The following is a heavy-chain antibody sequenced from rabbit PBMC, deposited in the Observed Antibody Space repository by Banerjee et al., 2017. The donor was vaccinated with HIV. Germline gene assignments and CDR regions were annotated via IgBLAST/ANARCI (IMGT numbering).Heavy chain of an antibody. J-gene: IGHJ6*01. V-gene: IGHV1S40*01. CDR1: GFTLSSYW. CDR2: IDAGTSGST. CDR3: AREGVNIGGGYL. Sequence: QSLEESGGDLVKPGASLTLTCTASGFTLSSYWICWVRQAPGKGLEWIACIDAGTSGSTWYASWAKGRFTISKASSTTVTLQMTSLTAADTATYFCAREGVNIGGGYLWGPGTLVTVS. D-gene: IGHD2-1*01.